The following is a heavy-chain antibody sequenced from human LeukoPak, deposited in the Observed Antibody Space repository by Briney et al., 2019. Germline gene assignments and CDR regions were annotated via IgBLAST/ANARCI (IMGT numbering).Heavy chain of an antibody. CDR2: IKTDGSST. Sequence: GGSLRLSCAASGFTFSSYWMHWVRQAPGKGLVWVSHIKTDGSSTNYGESVKGRFTISRDNAKNSLFLQMNSLRAEDTAIYYCARDLLGYNYHYMDVWGKGTTVTVSS. CDR1: GFTFSSYW. CDR3: ARDLLGYNYHYMDV. D-gene: IGHD3-16*02. V-gene: IGHV3-74*01. J-gene: IGHJ6*03.